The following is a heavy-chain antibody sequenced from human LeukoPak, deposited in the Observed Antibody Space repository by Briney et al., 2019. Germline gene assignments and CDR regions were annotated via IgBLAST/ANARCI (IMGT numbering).Heavy chain of an antibody. V-gene: IGHV5-51*01. CDR2: IYPGDSDT. D-gene: IGHD1-14*01. J-gene: IGHJ4*02. CDR3: AGPVSTAFTTRPTPFGD. Sequence: GESLKISCKVSGYSFASYWIGWVRQMPGKGLEWMGSIYPGDSDTRYGPSFQGQVTISADKSIGTAYLQWSSLKASDSAMYYCAGPVSTAFTTRPTPFGDWGQGTLVTVSS. CDR1: GYSFASYW.